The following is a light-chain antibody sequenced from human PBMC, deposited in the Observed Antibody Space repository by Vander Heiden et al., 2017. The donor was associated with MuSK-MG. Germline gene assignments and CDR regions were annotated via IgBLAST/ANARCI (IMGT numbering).Light chain of an antibody. CDR2: RNN. CDR1: SSTTGSKY. V-gene: IGLV1-47*01. CDR3: AAWDDSLSVV. J-gene: IGLJ2*01. Sequence: QSPLTQPPSASGTPAQRVTIPCSGISSTTGSKYVYWSQHLPGTAPNLLINRNNGRPAGVPGRFSGSKSATSASLASGGLRSEDAADYYCAAWDDSLSVVFGGGTKLTVL.